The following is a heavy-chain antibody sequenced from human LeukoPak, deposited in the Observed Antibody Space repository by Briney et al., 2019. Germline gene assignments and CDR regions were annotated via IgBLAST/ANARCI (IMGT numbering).Heavy chain of an antibody. J-gene: IGHJ4*02. CDR1: GGSISSYY. CDR2: IYYSGST. CDR3: ARVGSGGAWFDF. D-gene: IGHD6-19*01. V-gene: IGHV4-59*01. Sequence: SETLSLTCTVSGGSISSYYWSWIRQPPGKGLEWIGYIYYSGSTNYNPSLKSRVTISVDTSKNQFSLKLSSVTAADTAVYFCARVGSGGAWFDFWGQGALVTVSS.